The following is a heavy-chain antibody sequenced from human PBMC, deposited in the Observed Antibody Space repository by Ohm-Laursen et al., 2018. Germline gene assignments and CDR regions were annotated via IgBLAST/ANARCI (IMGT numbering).Heavy chain of an antibody. CDR1: GGSISNYY. J-gene: IGHJ4*02. CDR2: TSNTGST. Sequence: GTLSLTRTVSGGSISNYYWSWIRQPPGKGLEWIGYTSNTGSTNYNPSLKGRVTISVDTSENQFSLKLTSVTATDTAVYYCARRGSGGRSFDHWGQGTLVTVSS. D-gene: IGHD2-15*01. CDR3: ARRGSGGRSFDH. V-gene: IGHV4-59*08.